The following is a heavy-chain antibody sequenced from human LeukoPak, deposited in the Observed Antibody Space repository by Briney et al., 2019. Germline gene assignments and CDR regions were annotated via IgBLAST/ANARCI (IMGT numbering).Heavy chain of an antibody. CDR3: ARILGVASLDAFDV. V-gene: IGHV6-1*01. D-gene: IGHD2-8*02. Sequence: SATLSLTCAIFGDSVSSNSAAWNWTRQSPSRGLEWLGRTYYRSKWYNDYAVSVISRITINPDTSKNQFSLQLNSVTPEDTAVYYCARILGVASLDAFDVWGQRTLVTVSS. CDR2: TYYRSKWYN. J-gene: IGHJ3*01. CDR1: GDSVSSNSAA.